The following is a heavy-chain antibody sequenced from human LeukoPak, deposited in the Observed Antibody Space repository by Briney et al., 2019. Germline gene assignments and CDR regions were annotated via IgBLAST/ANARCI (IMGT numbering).Heavy chain of an antibody. CDR3: ARADRDGYNYDY. CDR1: GGSISSGGYY. D-gene: IGHD5-24*01. Sequence: PSETLSLTCTVSGGSISSGGYYWSWIRQHPGEGLEWIGYIYYSGSTYYNPSLKSRVTISVDTSKNQFSLKLSSVTAADTAVYYCARADRDGYNYDYWGQGTLVTVSS. V-gene: IGHV4-31*03. CDR2: IYYSGST. J-gene: IGHJ4*02.